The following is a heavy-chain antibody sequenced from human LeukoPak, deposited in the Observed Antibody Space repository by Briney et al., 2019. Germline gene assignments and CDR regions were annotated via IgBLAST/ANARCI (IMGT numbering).Heavy chain of an antibody. V-gene: IGHV4-30-2*01. D-gene: IGHD6-19*01. CDR2: IYHSGST. J-gene: IGHJ4*02. CDR3: AREVSGWYADY. CDR1: GGSISSGGYS. Sequence: SETLSLTCAVSGGSISSGGYSWSWIRQPPGKGLEWIGYIYHSGSTYYNPSLKSRVTISVDRSKNQFSLKLSSVTAADTAVYYCAREVSGWYADYWGQGTLVTVSS.